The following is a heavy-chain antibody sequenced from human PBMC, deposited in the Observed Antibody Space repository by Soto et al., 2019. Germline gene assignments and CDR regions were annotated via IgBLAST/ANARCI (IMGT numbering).Heavy chain of an antibody. D-gene: IGHD6-13*01. J-gene: IGHJ4*02. Sequence: QVPLVQSGAEVKKPGASVKVSCKASGYTFTGYYMHWVRQAPGQGLEWMGWINPNSGGTNYAQKFQGWVTMTRDTSISTAYMELSRLRSDDTAVYYCAREIAAAGTGFDYWGQGTLVTVSS. CDR2: INPNSGGT. CDR3: AREIAAAGTGFDY. V-gene: IGHV1-2*04. CDR1: GYTFTGYY.